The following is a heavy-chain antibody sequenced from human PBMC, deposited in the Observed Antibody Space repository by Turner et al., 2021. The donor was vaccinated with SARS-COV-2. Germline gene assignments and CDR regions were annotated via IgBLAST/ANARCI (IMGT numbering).Heavy chain of an antibody. D-gene: IGHD3-16*01. Sequence: QPQLQESGPGLVKPSETLSHTCNVSGDSTSSVIYYWAWIRQSPGGALEWIGSIYYIGCVHANPSLKSRMTMSVDISRNQFSLRLTSVTAADAGVYYCASQAGYYDPDGYYPRRFDHWGRGALITVSS. CDR3: ASQAGYYDPDGYYPRRFDH. V-gene: IGHV4-39*01. J-gene: IGHJ4*02. CDR2: IYYIGCV. CDR1: GDSTSSVIYY.